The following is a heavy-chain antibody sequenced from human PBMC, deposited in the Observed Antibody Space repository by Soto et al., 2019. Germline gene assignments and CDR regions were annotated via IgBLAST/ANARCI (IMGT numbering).Heavy chain of an antibody. CDR3: ARGPTRDPTDRSGWWFDGMDV. CDR1: GYTFTTFD. CDR2: INPKSGNT. D-gene: IGHD6-19*01. Sequence: QVQLVQSGAEVKKPGASVRVSCRASGYTFTTFDVNWVRQATGQGLEWMGWINPKSGNTKYAHKFQGRVTMTRNTSIGTADMELSSLRSDDTAVYYCARGPTRDPTDRSGWWFDGMDVWGQGTTVTVSS. J-gene: IGHJ6*02. V-gene: IGHV1-8*01.